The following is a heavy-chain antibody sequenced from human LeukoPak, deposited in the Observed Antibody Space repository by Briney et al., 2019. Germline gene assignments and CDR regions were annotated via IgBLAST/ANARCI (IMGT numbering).Heavy chain of an antibody. Sequence: GGSLRLSCATSGFTFSSYGMHWVRQAPGKGLEWVAFIRYDGSNKYYADSVKGRFTISRDNSKNMLYLQMNSLRAEDTAVYYCAKVGPYCSSTSCYIEDYWGQGTLVTVSS. V-gene: IGHV3-30*02. CDR1: GFTFSSYG. D-gene: IGHD2-2*02. J-gene: IGHJ4*02. CDR2: IRYDGSNK. CDR3: AKVGPYCSSTSCYIEDY.